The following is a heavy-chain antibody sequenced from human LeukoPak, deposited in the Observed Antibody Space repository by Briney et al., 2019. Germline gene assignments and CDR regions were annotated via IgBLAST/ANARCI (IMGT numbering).Heavy chain of an antibody. D-gene: IGHD4-23*01. J-gene: IGHJ6*02. CDR2: ISYDGSNK. CDR3: ARDPSGGNHYYYYGMDV. V-gene: IGHV3-30*03. Sequence: GRSLRLSCAASGFTFSSYGMHWVRQAPGKGLEWVAVISYDGSNKYYADSVKGRFTISRDNSKNTLYLQMNSLRAEDTAVYYCARDPSGGNHYYYYGMDVWGQGTTVTVSS. CDR1: GFTFSSYG.